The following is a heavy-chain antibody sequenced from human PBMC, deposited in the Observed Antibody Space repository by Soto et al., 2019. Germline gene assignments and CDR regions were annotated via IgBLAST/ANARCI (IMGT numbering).Heavy chain of an antibody. Sequence: SVKVSCKASGGTFSSYAISWVRQAPGQGLEWMGGIIPIFGTANYAQKFQGRVTITADESTSTAYMELSSLRSEDTAVYYCASYYYGSGSFFSNLLHYYYGMDVRGQGTTVTGSS. V-gene: IGHV1-69*13. CDR2: IIPIFGTA. CDR3: ASYYYGSGSFFSNLLHYYYGMDV. D-gene: IGHD3-10*01. J-gene: IGHJ6*02. CDR1: GGTFSSYA.